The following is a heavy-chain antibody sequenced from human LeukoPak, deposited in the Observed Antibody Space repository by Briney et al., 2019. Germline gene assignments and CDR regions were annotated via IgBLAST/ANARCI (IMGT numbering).Heavy chain of an antibody. CDR2: ISSSGGST. Sequence: AGGSLRLSCAASGFTFGIYAMSWVRQAPGKGLEWVSAISSSGGSTYYADSVKGRFTISRDNSKNTLYLQMNSLRAEDTAVYYCARVHNWGSEYYFDYWGQGTLVTVSS. CDR3: ARVHNWGSEYYFDY. D-gene: IGHD7-27*01. CDR1: GFTFGIYA. V-gene: IGHV3-23*01. J-gene: IGHJ4*02.